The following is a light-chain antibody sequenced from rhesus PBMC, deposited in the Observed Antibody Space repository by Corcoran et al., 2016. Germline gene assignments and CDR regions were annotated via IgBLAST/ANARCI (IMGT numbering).Light chain of an antibody. CDR2: RAS. CDR1: QSLSNY. CDR3: QQGYSYPWT. V-gene: IGKV1S9*01. Sequence: DIQMTQSPSSLSASVGDRVTITCQASQSLSNYLNWYQQKPGKIPKLRIYRASNLQSGIPSRFSGSESGTDFTLTISSLQPEDFATYYCQQGYSYPWTFGQGTKVEIK. J-gene: IGKJ1*01.